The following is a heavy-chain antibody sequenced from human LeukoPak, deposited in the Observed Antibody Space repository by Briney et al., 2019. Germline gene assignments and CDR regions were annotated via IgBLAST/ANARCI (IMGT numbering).Heavy chain of an antibody. Sequence: GASVKVSCKASGGTFSSYAISWVRQAPGQGLEWMGGIIPIFGTANYAQKFQGRVTITADESTSTAYMELRSLRSDDTAVYYCARDKVWGTYYDSSGYYSDYWGQGTLVTVSS. CDR2: IIPIFGTA. J-gene: IGHJ4*02. D-gene: IGHD3-22*01. CDR3: ARDKVWGTYYDSSGYYSDY. V-gene: IGHV1-69*13. CDR1: GGTFSSYA.